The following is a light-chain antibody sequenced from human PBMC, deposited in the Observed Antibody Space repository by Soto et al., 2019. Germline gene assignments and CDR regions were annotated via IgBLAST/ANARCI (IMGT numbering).Light chain of an antibody. Sequence: EIVMTQSPATLSVSPGERATLSCRASQSVSSNLAWYQQKPGQAPRLLIYGASTRATGIPARFSGSGPGTEFTLTISSLQSEDFAVYYCQQYNYWPPYTFGQGTKLEIK. CDR3: QQYNYWPPYT. CDR1: QSVSSN. V-gene: IGKV3-15*01. CDR2: GAS. J-gene: IGKJ2*01.